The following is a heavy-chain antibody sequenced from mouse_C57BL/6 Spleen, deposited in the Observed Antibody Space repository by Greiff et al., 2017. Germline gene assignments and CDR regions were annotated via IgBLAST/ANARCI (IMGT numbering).Heavy chain of an antibody. D-gene: IGHD2-1*01. CDR2: INPNNGGT. CDR1: GYTFTDYN. J-gene: IGHJ2*01. Sequence: HLPPSFPELVKPGASVKMSCKASGYTFTDYNMHWVKQSHGKSLEWIGYINPNNGGTSYNQKFKGKATLTVNKSSSTAYMELRSLTSEDSAVYYCAREAIYYGNYYFDYWGQGTTLTVSS. V-gene: IGHV1-22*01. CDR3: AREAIYYGNYYFDY.